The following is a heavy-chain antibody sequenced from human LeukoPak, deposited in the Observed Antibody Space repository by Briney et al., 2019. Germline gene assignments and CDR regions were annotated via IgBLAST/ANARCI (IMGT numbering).Heavy chain of an antibody. D-gene: IGHD5-18*01. CDR3: AKDQVRGYSYGIKDY. Sequence: GGSLRLSCAASGFTFRTHSMSWVREAPGKGLEWVANIKQDGSEKYYVDSVKGRFTISRDNAKNSLYLQMNSLRAEDTAVYYCAKDQVRGYSYGIKDYWGQGTLVTVSS. CDR2: IKQDGSEK. V-gene: IGHV3-7*01. CDR1: GFTFRTHS. J-gene: IGHJ4*02.